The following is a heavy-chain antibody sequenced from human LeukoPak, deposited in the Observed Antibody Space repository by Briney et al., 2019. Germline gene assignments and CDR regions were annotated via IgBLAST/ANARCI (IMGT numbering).Heavy chain of an antibody. D-gene: IGHD3-22*01. CDR2: ISGSGGST. CDR1: GFTFSSYA. J-gene: IGHJ4*02. CDR3: ARDSSSGYYYGWMDY. Sequence: GGSLRLSCAASGFTFSSYAMSWVRQAPGKGLEWVSAISGSGGSTYYADSVKGRFTISRDNSKNTLYLQMNSLRAEDTAVYYCARDSSSGYYYGWMDYWGRGTLVTVSS. V-gene: IGHV3-23*01.